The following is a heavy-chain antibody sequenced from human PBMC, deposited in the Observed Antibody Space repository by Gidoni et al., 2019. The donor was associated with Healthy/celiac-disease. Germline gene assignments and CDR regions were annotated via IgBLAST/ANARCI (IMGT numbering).Heavy chain of an antibody. Sequence: HVQLQQWGPGLFKPSETLSLTCPVYGGSFSGYYWSWIRQPPGKGLEWIGEINHSGSTTYNPSLKSRVTISVDTSKNQFSLKLSSVTAADTAVYYCARGNLSPLDYWGQGTLVTVSS. J-gene: IGHJ4*02. CDR2: INHSGST. V-gene: IGHV4-34*01. CDR1: GGSFSGYY. CDR3: ARGNLSPLDY.